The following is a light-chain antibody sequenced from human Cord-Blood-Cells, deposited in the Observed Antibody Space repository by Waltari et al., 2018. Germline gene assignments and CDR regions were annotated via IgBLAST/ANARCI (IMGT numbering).Light chain of an antibody. V-gene: IGKV1-9*01. J-gene: IGKJ2*01. Sequence: IQLTQSPSSLSASVGDRVTITCRASQGISSYLAWYQQKPGKAPKLLIYAASTLQSGVPSRFSGSGSGTEFTLTIRSLQPEDFATYYCQQLNSYHLYTFRQWAELEIK. CDR2: AAS. CDR3: QQLNSYHLYT. CDR1: QGISSY.